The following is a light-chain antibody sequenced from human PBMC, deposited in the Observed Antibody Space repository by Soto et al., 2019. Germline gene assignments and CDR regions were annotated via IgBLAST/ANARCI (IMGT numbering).Light chain of an antibody. CDR3: QQYYDCPPLI. CDR2: GAS. V-gene: IGKV3-15*01. CDR1: RNINRK. J-gene: IGKJ4*01. Sequence: EIVMTQSPATLSVSPGERATLSCRASRNINRKLAWYQQKPGQAPRLLISGASTRATGIPARFSGSRSGTEFALTISSLQSEDFAVYYCQQYYDCPPLIFGGGTKVEIK.